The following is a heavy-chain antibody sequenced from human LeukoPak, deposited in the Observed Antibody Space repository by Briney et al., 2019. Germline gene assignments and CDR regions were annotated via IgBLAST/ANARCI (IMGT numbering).Heavy chain of an antibody. CDR3: ARLPLVPAASNRGSASWFDP. D-gene: IGHD2-2*01. CDR2: IYYSGST. CDR1: GGSISSSSYY. V-gene: IGHV4-39*01. J-gene: IGHJ5*02. Sequence: SETLSLTCTVSGGSISSSSYYWGWIRRPPGKGLEWIGSIYYSGSTYYNPSLKSRVTISVDTSKNQFSLKLSSVTAADTAVYYCARLPLVPAASNRGSASWFDPWGQGTLVTVSS.